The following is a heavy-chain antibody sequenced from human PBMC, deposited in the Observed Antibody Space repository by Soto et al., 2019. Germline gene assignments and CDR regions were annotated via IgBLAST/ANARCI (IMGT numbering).Heavy chain of an antibody. V-gene: IGHV1-46*01. CDR2: INPSGGST. CDR3: ARVGYYDILTGYYTPPYYYYYYYGMDV. D-gene: IGHD3-9*01. J-gene: IGHJ6*02. Sequence: ASVKVSCKASGYTFTSYYMHWVRQAPGQGLEWMGIINPSGGSTSYAQKFQGRVTMTRDTSTSTVYMELSSLRSEDTAVYYCARVGYYDILTGYYTPPYYYYYYYGMDVWGQGTTVTVSS. CDR1: GYTFTSYY.